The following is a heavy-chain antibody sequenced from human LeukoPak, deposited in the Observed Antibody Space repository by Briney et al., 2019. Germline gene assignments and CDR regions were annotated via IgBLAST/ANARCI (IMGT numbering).Heavy chain of an antibody. CDR1: GFTFSDYY. Sequence: PGGSLRLSCAASGFTFSDYYMSWIRQAPGKGLEWVSYISRGGSTTYYADSVKGRFTISRDNAKNSLFLQMNSLRAEDTAVYYCVRGVSISSSWHNDIWGQGTMVTVSS. CDR2: ISRGGSTT. V-gene: IGHV3-11*01. D-gene: IGHD6-13*01. J-gene: IGHJ3*02. CDR3: VRGVSISSSWHNDI.